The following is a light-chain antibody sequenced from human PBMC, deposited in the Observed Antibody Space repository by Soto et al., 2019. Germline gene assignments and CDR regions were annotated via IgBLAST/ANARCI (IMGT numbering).Light chain of an antibody. J-gene: IGLJ2*01. CDR3: SSYTTSGSFVV. V-gene: IGLV2-14*01. CDR2: EVT. CDR1: SSDVGGYNY. Sequence: QSALTQPASVSGSPGQSITISCTGTSSDVGGYNYVSWYQQHPGKAPKLVIYEVTKRPSGVSNRFSGSKSGNTASLTISGLQAEDETDYYCSSYTTSGSFVVFGGGTKLTVL.